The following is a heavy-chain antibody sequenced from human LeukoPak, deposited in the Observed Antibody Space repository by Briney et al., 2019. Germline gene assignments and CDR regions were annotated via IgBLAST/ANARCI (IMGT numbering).Heavy chain of an antibody. CDR1: GFTFSSYS. V-gene: IGHV3-21*04. D-gene: IGHD6-19*01. J-gene: IGHJ4*02. Sequence: GGSLRLSCAASGFTFSSYSMNWVRQAPGKGLEWVSSISSSSSDISYADSVKGRFTISRDNAKTSLYLQMNSLRAEDTALYYCAMESRIAVSGIDYWGQGALVTVSS. CDR2: ISSSSSDI. CDR3: AMESRIAVSGIDY.